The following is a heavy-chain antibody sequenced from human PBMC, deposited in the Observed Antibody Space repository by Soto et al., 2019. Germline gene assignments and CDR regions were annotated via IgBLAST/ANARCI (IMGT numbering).Heavy chain of an antibody. V-gene: IGHV1-18*01. J-gene: IGHJ6*02. Sequence: ASVKVSCKASGYTFTTFCISWVRQAPGEGLEWLGWINTHNGNTNYAQNLQGRVFMTADTSTNTAYMELRSLRSDDTAIYYCTREGSAPYYYYAMDAWGQGTTVTV. CDR1: GYTFTTFC. CDR3: TREGSAPYYYYAMDA. D-gene: IGHD3-10*01. CDR2: INTHNGNT.